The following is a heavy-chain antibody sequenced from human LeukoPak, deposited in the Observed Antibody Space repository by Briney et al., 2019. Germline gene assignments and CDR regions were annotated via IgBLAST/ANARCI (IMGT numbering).Heavy chain of an antibody. CDR3: AGRAQTTGWSFDY. Sequence: SGTLSLTCIVSGGSISSYYWSWIRQPPGKGLEWIGQIHTSGSTNYNPSLKSRVAMSVDTSKNQFSLELSSVTAADTAVYYCAGRAQTTGWSFDYWGQGALVTVSS. CDR2: IHTSGST. J-gene: IGHJ4*02. CDR1: GGSISSYY. V-gene: IGHV4-4*07. D-gene: IGHD6-19*01.